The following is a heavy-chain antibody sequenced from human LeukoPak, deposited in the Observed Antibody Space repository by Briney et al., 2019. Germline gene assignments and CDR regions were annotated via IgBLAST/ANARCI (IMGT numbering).Heavy chain of an antibody. D-gene: IGHD3-10*02. V-gene: IGHV3-20*04. J-gene: IGHJ6*04. CDR2: INWNVGST. CDR3: AELGITMIGGV. CDR1: GFTFDDYG. Sequence: GGSLRLSCAASGFTFDDYGMSWVRQAPGKGLEWVSGINWNVGSTGYADSVKGRFTISRDNAKNSLYLQMNSLRAEDTAVYYCAELGITMIGGVWGKGTTVTISS.